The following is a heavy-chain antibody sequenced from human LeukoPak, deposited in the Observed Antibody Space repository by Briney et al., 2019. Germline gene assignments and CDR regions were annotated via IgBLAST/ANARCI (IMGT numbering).Heavy chain of an antibody. V-gene: IGHV3-11*01. CDR1: ALMSCDCS. J-gene: IGHJ5*02. Sequence: GGSLRLSCTASALMSCDCSMSWIRQAPGKGLEWLSYISDSGDTIYYAESVKGRFTISRDNAKKSVHLQMSSLRVEDTAVYYCARNLNWLDPWGQGTLVIVSA. CDR2: ISDSGDTI. D-gene: IGHD1-14*01. CDR3: ARNLNWLDP.